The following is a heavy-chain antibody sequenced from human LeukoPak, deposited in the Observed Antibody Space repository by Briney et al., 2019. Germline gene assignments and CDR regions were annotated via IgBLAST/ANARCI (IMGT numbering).Heavy chain of an antibody. D-gene: IGHD3-3*01. V-gene: IGHV3-30-3*01. J-gene: IGHJ6*02. CDR3: ARGLRFLEWLSDYYGMDV. CDR2: ISYDGSNK. CDR1: GFTFSSYA. Sequence: GGSLRLSCAASGFTFSSYAMHWVRQAPGKGLEWVAVISYDGSNKYYADSVKGRFTISRDNSKNTLYLQMNSLRAEDTAVYYCARGLRFLEWLSDYYGMDVWGQGTTVTVSS.